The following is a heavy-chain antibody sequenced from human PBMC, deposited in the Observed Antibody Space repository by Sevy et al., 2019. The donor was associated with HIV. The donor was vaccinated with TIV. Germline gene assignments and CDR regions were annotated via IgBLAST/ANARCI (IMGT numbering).Heavy chain of an antibody. Sequence: SETLSLTCAVYGGSFSGYYWNWIRQPPGKGLEWIGEINHSGSTNYNPSLKSRVTISVDTSKNQFSLKLSSVTAADTAVYYCAEEETGAFDIWGQGTMVTVSS. D-gene: IGHD1-1*01. V-gene: IGHV4-34*01. CDR1: GGSFSGYY. J-gene: IGHJ3*02. CDR2: INHSGST. CDR3: AEEETGAFDI.